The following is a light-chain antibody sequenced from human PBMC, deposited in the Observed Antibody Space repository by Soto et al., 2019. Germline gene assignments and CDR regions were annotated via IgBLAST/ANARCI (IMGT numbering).Light chain of an antibody. CDR1: SSDVGGYNY. CDR2: DVS. V-gene: IGLV2-14*01. J-gene: IGLJ2*01. Sequence: QSALTQPASVSGSPGQSITISCTGTSSDVGGYNYVSWYQQHPGNAPKLMIYDVSYRPSGISNRFSGSKSGNTASLTISGLQADDEADYYCSSYTSSGTLVVFGGGTKLTVL. CDR3: SSYTSSGTLVV.